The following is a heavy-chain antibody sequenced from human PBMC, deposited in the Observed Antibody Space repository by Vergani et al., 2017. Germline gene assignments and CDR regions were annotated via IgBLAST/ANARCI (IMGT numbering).Heavy chain of an antibody. CDR3: ARDLQQLDTIDYYYYYYMDV. Sequence: EVQLVESGGGLVQPGGSLRLSCAASGFTFSSYWMSWVRQAPGKGLEWVANIKQDGSEKYYVDSVKGRFTISRDNAKNSLYLQMNSLRAEDTAVYYCARDLQQLDTIDYYYYYYMDVWGKGTTVTVSS. CDR2: IKQDGSEK. V-gene: IGHV3-7*01. D-gene: IGHD6-13*01. J-gene: IGHJ6*03. CDR1: GFTFSSYW.